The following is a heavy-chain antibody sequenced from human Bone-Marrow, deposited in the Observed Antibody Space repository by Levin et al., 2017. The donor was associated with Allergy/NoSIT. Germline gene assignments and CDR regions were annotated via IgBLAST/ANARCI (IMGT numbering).Heavy chain of an antibody. CDR2: ISAYNGNT. D-gene: IGHD3-22*01. V-gene: IGHV1-18*01. Sequence: ASVKVSCKASGYTFTSYGISWVRQAPGQGLEWMGWISAYNGNTNYAQKLQGRVTMTTDTSTSTAYMELRSLRSDDTAVYYCARVQRHYYDSSGYSYDAFDIWGQGTMVTVSS. J-gene: IGHJ3*02. CDR3: ARVQRHYYDSSGYSYDAFDI. CDR1: GYTFTSYG.